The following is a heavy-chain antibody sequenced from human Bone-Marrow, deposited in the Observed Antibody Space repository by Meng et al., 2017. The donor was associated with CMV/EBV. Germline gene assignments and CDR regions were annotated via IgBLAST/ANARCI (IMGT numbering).Heavy chain of an antibody. V-gene: IGHV1-69*10. CDR1: GGTFSSYA. CDR3: ASSRRGYSGYDTYYYGMDV. Sequence: SVKVSCKASGGTFSSYAISWVRQAPGQGLEWMGGIIPILGIAYYAQKFQGRVTITADKSTSTAYMELSSLRSEDTAVYYCASSRRGYSGYDTYYYGMDVWGQGTTVTVSS. D-gene: IGHD5-12*01. CDR2: IIPILGIA. J-gene: IGHJ6*02.